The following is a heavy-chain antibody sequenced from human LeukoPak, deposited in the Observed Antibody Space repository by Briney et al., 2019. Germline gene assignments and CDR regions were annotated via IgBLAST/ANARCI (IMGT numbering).Heavy chain of an antibody. CDR3: ARGTGQYNYGHRGAFDT. V-gene: IGHV5-51*01. CDR1: GYSFTSHW. CDR2: IYPGDFDT. Sequence: GESLKISCKASGYSFTSHWIGWVRQMPGKGLEWMGIIYPGDFDTRYSPSFQGQVTISADKSITTAYLQWSSLKASDTAMYHCARGTGQYNYGHRGAFDTWGQGTMVTVSS. J-gene: IGHJ3*02. D-gene: IGHD5-18*01.